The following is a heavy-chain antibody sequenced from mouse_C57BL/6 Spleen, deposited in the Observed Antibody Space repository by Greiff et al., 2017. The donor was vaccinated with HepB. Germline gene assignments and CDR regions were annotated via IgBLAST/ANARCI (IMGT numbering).Heavy chain of an antibody. CDR3: ARRYYKDYFDY. CDR2: ISSGSSTI. V-gene: IGHV5-17*01. CDR1: GFTFSDYG. Sequence: EVKVVESGGGLVKPGGSLKLSCAASGFTFSDYGMHWVRQAPGKGLEWVAYISSGSSTIYYADTVKGRFTISRDNAKNTLFLQMTSLRSEDTAMYYCARRYYKDYFDYWGQGTTLTVSS. J-gene: IGHJ2*01. D-gene: IGHD2-12*01.